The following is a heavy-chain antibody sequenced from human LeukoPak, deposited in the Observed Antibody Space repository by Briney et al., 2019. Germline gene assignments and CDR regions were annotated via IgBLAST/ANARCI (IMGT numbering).Heavy chain of an antibody. CDR3: ATSRSGTNDAFHI. V-gene: IGHV4-59*01. CDR2: IYYGGST. J-gene: IGHJ3*02. D-gene: IGHD6-13*01. CDR1: GGSISSYY. Sequence: SETLPLTCAVSGGSISSYYWSWIRQPPGKGLEWIGNIYYGGSTNYNPSLKSRVTISVDTSKNHFSLKLSSVTAADTAMFYCATSRSGTNDAFHIWGQGTMVTVSS.